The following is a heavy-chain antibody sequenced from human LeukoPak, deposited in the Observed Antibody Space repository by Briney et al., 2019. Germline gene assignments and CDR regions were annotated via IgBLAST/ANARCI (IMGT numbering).Heavy chain of an antibody. Sequence: GGSLRLSCASSGFTFSSYWMHWVRQAPGKGLVWVSRINSDGSSTSYADSVKGRFTISRDNAKNTLYLQMNSLRAEDTAVYYCARDHLSSGSSPDYYYYYYMDVWGKGTTVTISS. V-gene: IGHV3-74*01. CDR3: ARDHLSSGSSPDYYYYYYMDV. CDR2: INSDGSST. J-gene: IGHJ6*03. D-gene: IGHD6-19*01. CDR1: GFTFSSYW.